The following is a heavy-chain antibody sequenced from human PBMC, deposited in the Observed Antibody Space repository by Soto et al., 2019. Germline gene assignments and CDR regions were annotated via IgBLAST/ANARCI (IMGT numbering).Heavy chain of an antibody. J-gene: IGHJ6*02. CDR2: IRDGDDKT. CDR3: ARRYNWNDNYYGMDV. D-gene: IGHD1-20*01. CDR1: GYNVTTQT. V-gene: IGHV1-3*01. Sequence: DSVRVSCKTVGYNVTTQTMNWVRQAPGQSLEWMGWIRDGDDKTKYSQKLQGRVNITSDTSASTVYMELTSLTSEDTAVYYCARRYNWNDNYYGMDVWG.